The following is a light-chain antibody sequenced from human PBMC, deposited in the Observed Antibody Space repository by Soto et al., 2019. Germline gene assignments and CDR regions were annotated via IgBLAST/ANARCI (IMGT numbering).Light chain of an antibody. CDR1: QSIGNY. CDR3: QQTDTTPIT. Sequence: DIQMTQSPCSLSASVCGRVTITCRASQSIGNYLNWYQQKPGKAPKLLIYAASSLQSGVPSRFSGSGSGTDFTLTISSLQPEDFATYSCQQTDTTPITFGQGTRLEIK. J-gene: IGKJ5*01. CDR2: AAS. V-gene: IGKV1-39*01.